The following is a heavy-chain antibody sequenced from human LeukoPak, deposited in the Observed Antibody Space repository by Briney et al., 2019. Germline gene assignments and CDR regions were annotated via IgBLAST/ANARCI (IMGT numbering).Heavy chain of an antibody. V-gene: IGHV1-8*01. CDR1: GYTFTSYD. J-gene: IGHJ4*02. Sequence: GASVKVSCKASGYTFTSYDINWVRQATGQGLEWMGWMNPTSGNTGYAQRFQGSVTMPRNTSISTAYMELSSLRSEDTAVYYCARGGAYNWNYVVYWGQGTLVTVSS. CDR2: MNPTSGNT. D-gene: IGHD1-20*01. CDR3: ARGGAYNWNYVVY.